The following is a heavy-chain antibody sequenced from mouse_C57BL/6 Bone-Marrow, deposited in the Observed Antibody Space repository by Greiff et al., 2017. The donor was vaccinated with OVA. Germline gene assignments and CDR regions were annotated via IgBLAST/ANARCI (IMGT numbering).Heavy chain of an antibody. V-gene: IGHV1-53*01. D-gene: IGHD2-2*01. CDR1: GYTFTSYW. CDR2: INPSNGGT. Sequence: VQLQQPGTELVKPGASVKLSCKASGYTFTSYWMHWVKQRPGQGLEWIGNINPSNGGTNYNEKFKSKATLTVDKSSSTAYMQLSSLTSEDSAVYYCARQDFSMVTSFAYWGQGTLVTVSA. J-gene: IGHJ3*01. CDR3: ARQDFSMVTSFAY.